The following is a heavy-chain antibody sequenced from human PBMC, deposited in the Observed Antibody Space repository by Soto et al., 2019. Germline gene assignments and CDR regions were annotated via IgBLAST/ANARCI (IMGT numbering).Heavy chain of an antibody. Sequence: PSETLSLTCTVSGGSISGYYWSWIRQPPGKGLEWIGYIFYRGTTYYNASLKSRLSMSVDTSKNQFSLKLTSVTAADTARYFCARAFYDVLTGYYVRYFDHWGQGILVTVSS. CDR2: IFYRGTT. J-gene: IGHJ4*02. CDR3: ARAFYDVLTGYYVRYFDH. CDR1: GGSISGYY. V-gene: IGHV4-59*04. D-gene: IGHD3-9*01.